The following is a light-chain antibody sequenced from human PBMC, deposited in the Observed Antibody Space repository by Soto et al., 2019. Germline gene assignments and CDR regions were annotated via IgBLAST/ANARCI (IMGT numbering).Light chain of an antibody. J-gene: IGKJ4*01. Sequence: VLTQSPATLSLSPGERATLSCRASQSVNTYLAWYQQRPGQDPRLLIYDASNRAAGIPARFSGSGSGTDFTLTISSLEPEDFAVYYCQQRQNCPPLNFGGGSVVEMK. CDR3: QQRQNCPPLN. V-gene: IGKV3-11*01. CDR1: QSVNTY. CDR2: DAS.